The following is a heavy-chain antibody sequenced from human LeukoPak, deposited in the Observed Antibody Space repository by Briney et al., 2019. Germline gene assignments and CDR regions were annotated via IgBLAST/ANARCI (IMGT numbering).Heavy chain of an antibody. D-gene: IGHD3-16*02. Sequence: PGGSLRLSCAASGFTFSSYAMSWVRQAPGKGLEWVSAISGSGGSTYYADSVKGRFTISRDNSKNTLYLQMNSLRAEDTAVYYCAKTMSRGLRSGELSFDYWGQGTLVTVSS. CDR3: AKTMSRGLRSGELSFDY. CDR2: ISGSGGST. V-gene: IGHV3-23*01. CDR1: GFTFSSYA. J-gene: IGHJ4*02.